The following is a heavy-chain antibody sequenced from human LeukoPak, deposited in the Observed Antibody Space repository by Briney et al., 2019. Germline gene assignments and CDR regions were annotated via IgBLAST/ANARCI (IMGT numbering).Heavy chain of an antibody. CDR2: INPNSGGT. CDR1: GYTFTGYY. Sequence: GASVKVSCKASGYTFTGYYMHWVRQAPGQGLEWMGWINPNSGGTNYAQKFQGRVTMTRDTSISTAYMELSRLRSEDTAVYYCARGAWCSGGSCYSELNYYYYMDVWGKGTTVTVSS. CDR3: ARGAWCSGGSCYSELNYYYYMDV. J-gene: IGHJ6*03. V-gene: IGHV1-2*02. D-gene: IGHD2-15*01.